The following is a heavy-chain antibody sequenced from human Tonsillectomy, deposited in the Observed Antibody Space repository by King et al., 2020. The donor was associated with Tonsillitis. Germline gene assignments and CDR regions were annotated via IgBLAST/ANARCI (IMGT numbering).Heavy chain of an antibody. D-gene: IGHD1-26*01. CDR1: GYTFTSYY. V-gene: IGHV1-46*01. CDR3: ARAGGSYRGYFDY. J-gene: IGHJ4*02. CDR2: INPSGGST. Sequence: QVQLVQSGAEVKKPGASVKVSCKASGYTFTSYYMHWVRQAPGQGLEWMGIINPSGGSTTYAQRFQGRVTRTRDTSTSTVYMELSSLRSEDTAVYYCARAGGSYRGYFDYWGQGTLVTVSS.